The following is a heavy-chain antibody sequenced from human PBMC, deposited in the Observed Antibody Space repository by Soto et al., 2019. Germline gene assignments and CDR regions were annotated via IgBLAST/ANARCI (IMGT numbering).Heavy chain of an antibody. CDR2: INSDGSST. CDR1: GFTFSTYW. J-gene: IGHJ4*02. CDR3: AKGGAGSGWYDY. V-gene: IGHV3-74*01. D-gene: IGHD6-13*01. Sequence: EVQLVESGGGLVQPGGSLRLSCAASGFTFSTYWVHWVRQAPGKGLVWVSRINSDGSSTGYADSVKGRFTISRDNANNPLYLQMNSLRAEETAVYYCAKGGAGSGWYDYWGQGTLVTVSS.